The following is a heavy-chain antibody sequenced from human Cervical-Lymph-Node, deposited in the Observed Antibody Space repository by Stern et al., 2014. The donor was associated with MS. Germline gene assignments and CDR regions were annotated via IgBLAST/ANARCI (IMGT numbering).Heavy chain of an antibody. V-gene: IGHV4-59*01. CDR3: ARGRGYSYEFDY. CDR1: GGSISTYY. CDR2: IYYSGST. Sequence: VQLLESGPGLVKPSETLSLTCTVSGGSISTYYWSWIRQPPGKALEWIGYIYYSGSTNYNPSLKSRVTILVDTSKSQFSLKLSSVTAADTAVYYCARGRGYSYEFDYWGQGTLVTVSS. J-gene: IGHJ4*02. D-gene: IGHD5-18*01.